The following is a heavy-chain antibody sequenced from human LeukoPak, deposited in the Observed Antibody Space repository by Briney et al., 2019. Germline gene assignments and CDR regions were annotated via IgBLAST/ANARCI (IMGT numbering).Heavy chain of an antibody. CDR3: ARDLFRYGAYYYDSSGNWFDP. J-gene: IGHJ5*02. D-gene: IGHD3-22*01. Sequence: GGSLRLSCAASGFSFSSYGIHWVRQAPGKGLEWVAVIWYDGSNKYYADSVKGRFTISRDNSKNTLYLQMNSLRAEDTAVYYCARDLFRYGAYYYDSSGNWFDPWGQGTLVTVSS. CDR1: GFSFSSYG. V-gene: IGHV3-33*01. CDR2: IWYDGSNK.